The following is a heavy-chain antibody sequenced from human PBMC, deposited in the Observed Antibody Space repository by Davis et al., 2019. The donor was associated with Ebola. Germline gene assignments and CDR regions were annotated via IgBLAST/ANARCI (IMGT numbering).Heavy chain of an antibody. CDR3: ARDPHAYTWNAHPTWDQ. CDR1: GFDFKTYA. D-gene: IGHD1-1*01. V-gene: IGHV3-23*01. J-gene: IGHJ4*02. Sequence: GGSLRLSCLASGFDFKTYAINWLRQAPEKRLEWVSSISGSGERTYYADSVEGRFTISRDNSENTVYLQMNSLRVEDTAIYYCARDPHAYTWNAHPTWDQWGQGTLVTVSS. CDR2: ISGSGERT.